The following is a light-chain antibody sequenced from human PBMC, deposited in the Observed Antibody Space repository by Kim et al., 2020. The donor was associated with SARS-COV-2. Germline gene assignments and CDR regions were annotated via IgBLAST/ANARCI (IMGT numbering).Light chain of an antibody. CDR2: DND. V-gene: IGLV1-51*01. J-gene: IGLJ3*02. Sequence: QSVLTQPPSVSAAPGQKVTISCSGSRSNIGNNYVSWYQQLPGTAPKLLIYDNDKRPSEIPDRFSGSKSGTSATLGIADLQTGDEADYYCATRDSSLNPARVFGGGTQLTVL. CDR3: ATRDSSLNPARV. CDR1: RSNIGNNY.